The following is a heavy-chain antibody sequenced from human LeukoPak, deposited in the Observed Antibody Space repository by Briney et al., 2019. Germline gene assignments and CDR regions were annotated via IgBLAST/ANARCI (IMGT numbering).Heavy chain of an antibody. CDR2: IWYDGSNK. V-gene: IGHV3-33*01. CDR1: GFTFSSCG. D-gene: IGHD2-15*01. J-gene: IGHJ5*02. CDR3: AREGYLGYCSGGSCFNWFDP. Sequence: PGRSLRLSCAASGFTFSSCGMHWVRQAPGKGLEWVAVIWYDGSNKYYADSVKGRFTISRDNSKNTLYLQMNSLRAEDTAVYYCAREGYLGYCSGGSCFNWFDPWGQGTLVTVSS.